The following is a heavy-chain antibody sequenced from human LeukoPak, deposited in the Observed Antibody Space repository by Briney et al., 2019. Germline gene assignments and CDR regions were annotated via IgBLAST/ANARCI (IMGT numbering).Heavy chain of an antibody. D-gene: IGHD1-1*01. J-gene: IGHJ4*02. CDR2: INSDGSST. Sequence: GGSLRLSCAASGFTFSSYGMSWVRQAPGKGLVWVSRINSDGSSTSYADSVKGRFTISRDNAKNTLYLQMNSLRAEDTAVYYCARVVVNWNDPLFDYWGQGTLVTVSS. V-gene: IGHV3-74*01. CDR1: GFTFSSYG. CDR3: ARVVVNWNDPLFDY.